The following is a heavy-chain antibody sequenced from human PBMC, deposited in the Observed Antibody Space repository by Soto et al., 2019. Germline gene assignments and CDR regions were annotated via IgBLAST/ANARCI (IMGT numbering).Heavy chain of an antibody. D-gene: IGHD3-16*01. Sequence: SETLSLTCPVSGGSISSYYWSWIRQPPGKGLEWIGDIYYSGSTNYNPSLKGRVSIAGDTSKNRCSLKLSSVTAADTAVYYCARGAREYYDYIWGSYSTAWDAFDIWGQGTRVTVPS. CDR3: ARGAREYYDYIWGSYSTAWDAFDI. J-gene: IGHJ3*02. V-gene: IGHV4-59*01. CDR1: GGSISSYY. CDR2: IYYSGST.